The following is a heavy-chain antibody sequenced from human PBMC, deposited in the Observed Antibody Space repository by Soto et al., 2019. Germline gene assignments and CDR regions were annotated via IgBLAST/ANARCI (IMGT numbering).Heavy chain of an antibody. V-gene: IGHV1-46*01. J-gene: IGHJ6*02. Sequence: ASVEVSCKASGYTFTSYYMHWVLQAPGQGLEWMGIINPSGGSTSYAQKFQGRVTMTRDTSTSTVYMELSSLRSEDTAVYYCARAYRSYDILTGYYGYYGMDVWGQGTTVTVSS. D-gene: IGHD3-9*01. CDR3: ARAYRSYDILTGYYGYYGMDV. CDR1: GYTFTSYY. CDR2: INPSGGST.